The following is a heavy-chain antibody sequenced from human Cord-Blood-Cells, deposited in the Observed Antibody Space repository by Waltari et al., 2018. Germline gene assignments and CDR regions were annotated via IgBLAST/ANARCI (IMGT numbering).Heavy chain of an antibody. CDR2: IYYSGST. CDR1: GCSISSSSYS. V-gene: IGHV4-39*01. CDR3: ARLELGLDAFDI. D-gene: IGHD7-27*01. Sequence: QLQLQESGPGLVKPSETLSLTCTVSGCSISSSSYSWGWTRQPPGKGLEWIGSIYYSGSTYYNPSLKSRVTISVDTSKNQFSLKLSSVTAADTAVYYCARLELGLDAFDIWGQGTMVTVSS. J-gene: IGHJ3*02.